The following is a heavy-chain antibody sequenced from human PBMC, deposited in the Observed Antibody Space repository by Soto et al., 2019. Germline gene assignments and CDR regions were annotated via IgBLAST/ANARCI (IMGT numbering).Heavy chain of an antibody. CDR2: MFYSVSN. J-gene: IGHJ4*02. V-gene: IGHV4-61*01. CDR3: ARGTRALIPSFFAY. D-gene: IGHD2-2*02. Sequence: PLLTLSLTCTVSGGSVNSDSHYWSWIRQPPGNGLEWIGHMFYSVSNNYNPSLKSRVTISGDTSANQFSLKLSSVTAADTAIYYCARGTRALIPSFFAYWGQGLPVTVSS. CDR1: GGSVNSDSHY.